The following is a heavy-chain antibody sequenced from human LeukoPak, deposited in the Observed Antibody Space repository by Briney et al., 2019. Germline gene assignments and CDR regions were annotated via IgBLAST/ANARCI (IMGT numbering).Heavy chain of an antibody. Sequence: VASVKVSCKASGGTFSSYAISWVRQAPGQGLEWMGGIIPIFGTANYAQKLQGRVTMTTDTSTSTAYMELRSLRSDDTAVYYCARFRAGVGEPYGDYWGQGTLVTVSS. CDR2: IIPIFGTA. CDR3: ARFRAGVGEPYGDY. D-gene: IGHD3-10*01. J-gene: IGHJ4*02. CDR1: GGTFSSYA. V-gene: IGHV1-69*05.